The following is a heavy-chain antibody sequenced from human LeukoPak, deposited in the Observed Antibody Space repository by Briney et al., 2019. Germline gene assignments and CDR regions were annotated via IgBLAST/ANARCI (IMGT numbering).Heavy chain of an antibody. CDR3: ARDLRIALAALGY. V-gene: IGHV4-34*01. CDR2: INHSGST. D-gene: IGHD6-19*01. J-gene: IGHJ4*02. CDR1: GGSFSGYY. Sequence: PSETLSLTCAVYGGSFSGYYWSWIRQPPGKGLEWIGEINHSGSTNYDPSLKSRVTISVDTSKNQFSLKLSSVTAADTAVYYCARDLRIALAALGYWGQGTLVTVSS.